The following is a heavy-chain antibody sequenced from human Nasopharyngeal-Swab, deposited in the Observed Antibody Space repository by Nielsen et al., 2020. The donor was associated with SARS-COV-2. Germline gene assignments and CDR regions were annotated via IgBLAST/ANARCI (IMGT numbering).Heavy chain of an antibody. CDR1: GGSISSSSYY. CDR3: VGSSWYGDYYYYYGMDV. CDR2: IYYSGST. D-gene: IGHD6-13*01. V-gene: IGHV4-39*07. J-gene: IGHJ6*02. Sequence: SDTLSPTCTVSGGSISSSSYYWGWIRQPPGKGLEWIGSIYYSGSTYYNPSLKSRVTISVDTSKNQFSLKLSSVTAADTAVYYCVGSSWYGDYYYYYGMDVWGQGTTVTVSS.